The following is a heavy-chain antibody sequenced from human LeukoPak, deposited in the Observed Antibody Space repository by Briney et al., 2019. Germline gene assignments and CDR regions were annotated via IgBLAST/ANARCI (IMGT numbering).Heavy chain of an antibody. CDR2: IKSKTDGGTT. V-gene: IGHV3-15*01. Sequence: PGGSLRLSCAASGFTFSNAWMSWVRQAPGKGLEWVGRIKSKTDGGTTDYAAPVKGRFTISRDDSKNTLYLQMNSLKTEDTAVYYCTTGSPLWYDTDYWGQGTLVTVSS. J-gene: IGHJ4*02. CDR1: GFTFSNAW. CDR3: TTGSPLWYDTDY. D-gene: IGHD2-21*01.